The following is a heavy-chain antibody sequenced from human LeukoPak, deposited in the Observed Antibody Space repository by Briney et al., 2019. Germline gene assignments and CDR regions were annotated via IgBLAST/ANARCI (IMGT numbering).Heavy chain of an antibody. Sequence: SCPTLVNTPLNPTLTCTLTVFSISTGGVGVGWIRQPPRTALEWLAFIYWDDDKRYNPSLKNRLTIAKGTSENHVVLTMTKMDPADTETYLCANGSEGALTLSDEYNDGGIDIWGQGTLVTVSS. CDR2: IYWDDDK. CDR3: ANGSEGALTLSDEYNDGGIDI. CDR1: VFSISTGGVG. D-gene: IGHD4-23*01. V-gene: IGHV2-5*02. J-gene: IGHJ4*02.